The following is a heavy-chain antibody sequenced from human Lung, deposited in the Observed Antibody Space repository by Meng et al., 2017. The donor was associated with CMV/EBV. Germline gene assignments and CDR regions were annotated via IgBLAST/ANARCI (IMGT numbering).Heavy chain of an antibody. Sequence: AXVXVSXXASGYTFTSYYMHWVRQAPGQGLEWMGIINPSGGSTSYAQKFQGRVTMTRDTSTSTVYMELSSLRSEDTAVYYCASARQGFCSGYSDASNWFDPWGQGTLVXVSS. CDR2: INPSGGST. J-gene: IGHJ5*02. V-gene: IGHV1-46*01. CDR3: ASARQGFCSGYSDASNWFDP. CDR1: GYTFTSYY. D-gene: IGHD3-3*01.